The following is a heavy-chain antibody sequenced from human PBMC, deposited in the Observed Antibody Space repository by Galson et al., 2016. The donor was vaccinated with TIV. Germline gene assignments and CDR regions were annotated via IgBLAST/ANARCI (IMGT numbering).Heavy chain of an antibody. J-gene: IGHJ6*02. CDR3: ARVGLKYYYGLDV. V-gene: IGHV4-30-4*01. CDR2: IHYSGNT. CDR1: GGSISNGDYY. Sequence: TLSLTCVVIGGSISNGDYYWTWIRPPPGKGPECIGYIHYSGNTNYKPSLASRVTISVDRSKNQFSLKLRSVTAADTAVYYGARVGLKYYYGLDVWGQWTTVTVSS. D-gene: IGHD3-16*01.